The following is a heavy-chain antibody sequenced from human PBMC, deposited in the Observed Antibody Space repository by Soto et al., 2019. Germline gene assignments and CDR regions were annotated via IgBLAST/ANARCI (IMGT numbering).Heavy chain of an antibody. CDR1: GGTFSIYT. CDR2: VLPFLDIT. D-gene: IGHD6-13*01. V-gene: IGHV1-69*02. Sequence: QVQLVQSGSEVKKPGSSVRVSCKTSGGTFSIYTISWVRQAPGQGLEWMGRVLPFLDITSYSQRFQGRVTITADRSTTTAYMELSSRRSENTAVYYCARDRDNSNWPNFDSWGQGTLVTVSS. CDR3: ARDRDNSNWPNFDS. J-gene: IGHJ4*02.